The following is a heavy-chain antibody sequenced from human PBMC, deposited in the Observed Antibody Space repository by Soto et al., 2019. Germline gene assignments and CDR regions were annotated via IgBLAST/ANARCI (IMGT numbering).Heavy chain of an antibody. CDR2: IYDSGST. CDR1: GGSLSSGSYY. D-gene: IGHD6-13*01. V-gene: IGHV4-61*01. CDR3: AGDSAAAGIVFDY. J-gene: IGHJ4*02. Sequence: SETLSLTCTVSGGSLSSGSYYWSWIRQPPGKGLEWIGYIYDSGSTNYNPCLKRRVTISVVTSKNQFSLKRRSVTAPATAVYYCAGDSAAAGIVFDYWGQGTMVTVAS.